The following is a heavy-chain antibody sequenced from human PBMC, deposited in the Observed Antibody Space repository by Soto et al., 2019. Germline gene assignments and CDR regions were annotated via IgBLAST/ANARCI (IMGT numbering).Heavy chain of an antibody. Sequence: ASVKVSCKASGYTFTGYYMHWLRHAPGQGLEWMGWINPNSGGANYAQKFQGRVTMTRDTSISTAYMELSRLRSDDTAVYYCARDGRVRAAAGRGWFDPWGQGTLVTVSS. CDR2: INPNSGGA. V-gene: IGHV1-2*02. CDR3: ARDGRVRAAAGRGWFDP. J-gene: IGHJ5*02. D-gene: IGHD6-13*01. CDR1: GYTFTGYY.